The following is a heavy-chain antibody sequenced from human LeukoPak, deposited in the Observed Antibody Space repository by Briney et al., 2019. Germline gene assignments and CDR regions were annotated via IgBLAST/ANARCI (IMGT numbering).Heavy chain of an antibody. D-gene: IGHD1-26*01. J-gene: IGHJ4*02. Sequence: SETLSLTCTVYGGSISSSSYYWGWIRQTPGKGLEWIGSIYYSGSTYYNPSLKSRVTISVDTSKNQFSLKLSSVTAADAAVYYCARHVASGSYPYYFHYWGQGTLATVSS. CDR3: ARHVASGSYPYYFHY. CDR1: GGSISSSSYY. CDR2: IYYSGST. V-gene: IGHV4-39*01.